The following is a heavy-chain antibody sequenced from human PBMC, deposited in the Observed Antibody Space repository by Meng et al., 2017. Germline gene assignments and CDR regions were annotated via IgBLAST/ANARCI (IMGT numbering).Heavy chain of an antibody. CDR2: IFHSGTT. Sequence: QLQLQESGSGLVKPSQTLSLTCAVSGVSVSSGGYSWNWIRQPPGKGLEWIGYIFHSGTTYYNPSIESRVTISIDTSKNQFSLKVTSATAADTAVYYCARGYGGLDYWGQGTLVTVSS. J-gene: IGHJ4*02. D-gene: IGHD3-10*01. V-gene: IGHV4-30-2*01. CDR3: ARGYGGLDY. CDR1: GVSVSSGGYS.